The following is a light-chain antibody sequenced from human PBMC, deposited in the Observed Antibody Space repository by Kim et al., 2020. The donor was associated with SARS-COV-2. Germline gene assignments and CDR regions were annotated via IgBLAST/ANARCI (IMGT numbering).Light chain of an antibody. Sequence: DIQMTQSPSTLSASVGDRVTITCRASQSIGTWLAWYQQKPGKAPKLLIYKASSLESGVPSRFSGSGAGTEFTLTISSLHPDDFATYYCQQYTRTFGQGTKVDIK. J-gene: IGKJ1*01. CDR1: QSIGTW. V-gene: IGKV1-5*03. CDR2: KAS. CDR3: QQYTRT.